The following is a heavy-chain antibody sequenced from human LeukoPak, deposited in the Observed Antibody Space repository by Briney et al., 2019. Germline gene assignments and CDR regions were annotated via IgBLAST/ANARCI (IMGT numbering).Heavy chain of an antibody. J-gene: IGHJ1*01. CDR3: ARDYRLGSSSWPPEYFQH. CDR1: GGTFSSYA. V-gene: IGHV1-69*10. CDR2: IIPILGTA. Sequence: SVKVSCKASGGTFSSYAISWVRQAPGQGLEWMGGIIPILGTANYAQKFQGRVTITADKSTSTAYMELSSLRSEDTAVYYCARDYRLGSSSWPPEYFQHWGQGTLVTVSS. D-gene: IGHD6-13*01.